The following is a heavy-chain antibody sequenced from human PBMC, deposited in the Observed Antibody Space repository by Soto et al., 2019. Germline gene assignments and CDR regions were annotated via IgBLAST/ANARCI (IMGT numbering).Heavy chain of an antibody. V-gene: IGHV3-23*01. D-gene: IGHD3-22*01. CDR3: AKDYYYDSTGLFFDS. CDR1: GFSLGRYA. J-gene: IGHJ4*02. CDR2: ISASGSSV. Sequence: GGSLRLSCEASGFSLGRYAMSWVRQAPGKGLEWISVISASGSSVSYADSVKGRFTISKDNSENTLFLQVNSLRVEDTAVYYCAKDYYYDSTGLFFDSWGQGTLVTVSS.